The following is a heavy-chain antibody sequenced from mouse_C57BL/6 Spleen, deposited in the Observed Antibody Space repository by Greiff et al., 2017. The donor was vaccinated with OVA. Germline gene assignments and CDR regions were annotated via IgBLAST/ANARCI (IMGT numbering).Heavy chain of an antibody. CDR2: IWSGGST. Sequence: VQLKQSGPGLVQPSQSLSITCTVSGFSLTSYGVHWVRQSPGKGLEWLGVIWSGGSTDYNAAFISRLSISKDNSKSQVFFKMNSLQADDTAIYYCAREGGNYAPFAYWGQGTLVTVSA. D-gene: IGHD2-1*01. J-gene: IGHJ3*01. CDR1: GFSLTSYG. V-gene: IGHV2-2*01. CDR3: AREGGNYAPFAY.